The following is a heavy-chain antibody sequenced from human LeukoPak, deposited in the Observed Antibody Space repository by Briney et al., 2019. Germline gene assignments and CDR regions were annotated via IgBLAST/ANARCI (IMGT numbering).Heavy chain of an antibody. CDR1: GGSISSYY. D-gene: IGHD2-2*03. V-gene: IGHV4-59*08. J-gene: IGHJ5*02. CDR3: ARHRGYCSSTSCSYNWFDP. CDR2: IYYSGST. Sequence: SETLSLTCTASGGSISSYYWTWIRQPPGKGLERIGYIYYSGSTKYNPSLKSRVTMSVDTSKNRFSLKLSSVTAADTAVYYCARHRGYCSSTSCSYNWFDPWGQGTLVTVSS.